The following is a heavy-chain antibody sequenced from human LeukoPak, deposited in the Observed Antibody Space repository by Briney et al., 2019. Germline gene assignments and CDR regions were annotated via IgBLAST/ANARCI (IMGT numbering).Heavy chain of an antibody. D-gene: IGHD6-13*01. CDR1: GYRFTSYW. Sequence: GESLKISCKGSGYRFTSYWIGWVRQMPGKGLEWMGIIYPGDSDTRYSPSFQGQVTISADKSISTAYLQWSSLKASDTAMYYCARRVSVRGYSSSWVDYWGQGTLVTVSS. V-gene: IGHV5-51*01. CDR3: ARRVSVRGYSSSWVDY. J-gene: IGHJ4*02. CDR2: IYPGDSDT.